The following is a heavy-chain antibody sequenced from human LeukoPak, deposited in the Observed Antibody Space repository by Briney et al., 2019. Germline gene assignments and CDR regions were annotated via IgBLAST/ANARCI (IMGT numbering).Heavy chain of an antibody. CDR3: VRGAWYFQY. CDR1: GFTFSSYG. CDR2: IWYDGSNK. V-gene: IGHV3-33*01. Sequence: GRSLRLSCAASGFTFSSYGMHWVRQAPGKGLEWVAVIWYDGSNKYYADSVKGRFTISRDNSKNTLYLQMNSLRPEDTAVYFCVRGAWYFQYWGQGTLVTVSS. D-gene: IGHD4/OR15-4a*01. J-gene: IGHJ4*02.